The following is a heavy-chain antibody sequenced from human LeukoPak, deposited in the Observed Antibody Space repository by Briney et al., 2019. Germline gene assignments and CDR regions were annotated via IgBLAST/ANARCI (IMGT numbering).Heavy chain of an antibody. J-gene: IGHJ4*02. CDR3: AKDWNYDSSGLNYFDH. CDR2: ISPSGGST. D-gene: IGHD3-22*01. Sequence: GGSLRLSCAASGFTFRSYAMSWVRHAPGKGLEWVSGISPSGGSTYYADSVKGRFTISRDNSKNTLYLQMNSLRAEDTAVYYCAKDWNYDSSGLNYFDHWGQGTLVTVSS. V-gene: IGHV3-23*01. CDR1: GFTFRSYA.